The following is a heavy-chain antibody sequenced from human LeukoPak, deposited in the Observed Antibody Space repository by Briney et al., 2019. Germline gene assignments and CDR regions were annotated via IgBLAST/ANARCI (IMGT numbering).Heavy chain of an antibody. Sequence: ASVKVSCKASGYTFTSYGISWVRQAPGQGLEWMGWICAYNGNTNYAQKLQGRVTMTTDTSTSTAYMELRSLRSDDTAVYYCARVRIAVAGDDAFDIWGQGTMVTVSS. D-gene: IGHD6-19*01. CDR3: ARVRIAVAGDDAFDI. J-gene: IGHJ3*02. CDR1: GYTFTSYG. V-gene: IGHV1-18*01. CDR2: ICAYNGNT.